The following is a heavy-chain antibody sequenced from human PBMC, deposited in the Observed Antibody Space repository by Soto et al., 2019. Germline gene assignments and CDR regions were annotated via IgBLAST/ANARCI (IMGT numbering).Heavy chain of an antibody. CDR2: IWYDGSHK. CDR3: ARGSPLNTDFAY. Sequence: QVQLVESGGGVVQPGRSLRLSCAASGFTFSSYGMHWVRQAPGKGLEWVAVIWYDGSHKYYADSVKGRFTISRDNSKNTLYLPMNSLRAEDTAVYYCARGSPLNTDFAYWGQGTLFTVSS. CDR1: GFTFSSYG. J-gene: IGHJ4*02. V-gene: IGHV3-33*01.